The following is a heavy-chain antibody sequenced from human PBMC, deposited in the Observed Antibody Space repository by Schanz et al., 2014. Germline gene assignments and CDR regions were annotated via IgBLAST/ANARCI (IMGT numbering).Heavy chain of an antibody. CDR2: LSEGGGGT. D-gene: IGHD3-9*01. V-gene: IGHV3-23*04. Sequence: VQLVDSGGGLVKPGGSLRLSCTASGFPFSDYFMAWVRQAPGMGLEWVSALSEGGGGTHYADSVRGRFTISSDSSKNTLYLQMGSVRADDTAVYYCAKSADWPVTRFDPWGQGTLVTVSS. J-gene: IGHJ5*02. CDR3: AKSADWPVTRFDP. CDR1: GFPFSDYF.